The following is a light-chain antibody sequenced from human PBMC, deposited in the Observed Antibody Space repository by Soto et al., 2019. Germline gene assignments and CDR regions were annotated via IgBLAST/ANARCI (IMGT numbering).Light chain of an antibody. Sequence: EIVMTQSPATLSVSPGERATLSCRASQSVSSNLAWYQQNPGQAPRLLIYGASTRATAIPARFSGSGSGTEFTLTISSLQSEDFAVYYCQPYNNWPLTFGGGTKV. CDR2: GAS. CDR1: QSVSSN. V-gene: IGKV3-15*01. J-gene: IGKJ4*01. CDR3: QPYNNWPLT.